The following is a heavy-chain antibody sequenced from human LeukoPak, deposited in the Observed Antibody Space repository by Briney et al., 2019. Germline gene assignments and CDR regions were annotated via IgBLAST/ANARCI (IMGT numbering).Heavy chain of an antibody. CDR2: IYYNGST. CDR3: ARVVKRTKYDY. V-gene: IGHV4-59*08. D-gene: IGHD2-15*01. J-gene: IGHJ4*02. CDR1: GGSISSYY. Sequence: SETLSLTCTVSGGSISSYYWSWIRQPPEKGLEWIGYIYYNGSTNYNPSLKGRVTLSVDTSKNQFSLRLSSVTAADTAVYYCARVVKRTKYDYWGQGTLVTVSS.